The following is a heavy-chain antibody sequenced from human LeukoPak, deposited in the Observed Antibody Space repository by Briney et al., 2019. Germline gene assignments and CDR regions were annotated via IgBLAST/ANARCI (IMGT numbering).Heavy chain of an antibody. D-gene: IGHD3-22*01. CDR2: VSAGGGNT. CDR3: AKTGAYDSSGYYSEVLDY. V-gene: IGHV3-23*01. CDR1: GLIFRNYA. Sequence: GGSLRLSCIASGLIFRNYAMSWVRLAPGKGLEWVSAVSAGGGNTYYAGSVKGRFSISRDDSENTLYLQMNSLRAEDTAVYYCAKTGAYDSSGYYSEVLDYWGQGTLVTVSS. J-gene: IGHJ4*02.